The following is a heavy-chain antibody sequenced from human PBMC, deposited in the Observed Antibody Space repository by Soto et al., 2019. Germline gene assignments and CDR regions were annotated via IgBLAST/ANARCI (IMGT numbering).Heavy chain of an antibody. J-gene: IGHJ4*02. CDR3: AKRDSTGYYYFNY. D-gene: IGHD3-22*01. Sequence: EVQLLESGGDLVQPGGSLRLSCAASGFTFRSYAMSWVRQPPGKGLEWVSGIGGSSDSTFYAHSVKGRFTISRDNSKDTLYLQMNSLRAEDTAVYYCAKRDSTGYYYFNYWGQLTLVAVSS. CDR2: IGGSSDST. V-gene: IGHV3-23*01. CDR1: GFTFRSYA.